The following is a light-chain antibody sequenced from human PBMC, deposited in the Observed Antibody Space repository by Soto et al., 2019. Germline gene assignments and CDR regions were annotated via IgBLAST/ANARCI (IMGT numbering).Light chain of an antibody. CDR2: AAS. CDR1: QNIRSNY. CDR3: QQYNTYST. V-gene: IGKV3-20*01. Sequence: EIVLTQSPGTLSLSPGERATLSCRASQNIRSNYVAWYQQKRGQAPRLLIYAASTRATGVPARFSGSGSGTEFTLTISSLQPDDFATYYCQQYNTYSTFGQGTRLEIK. J-gene: IGKJ5*01.